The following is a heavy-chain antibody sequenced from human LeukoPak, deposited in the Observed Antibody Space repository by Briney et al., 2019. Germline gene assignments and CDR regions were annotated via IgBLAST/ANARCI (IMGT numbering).Heavy chain of an antibody. CDR2: ISGSGGST. CDR3: ATIGGGYDLQYYYYYGMDV. J-gene: IGHJ6*02. CDR1: GFTFSSYA. V-gene: IGHV3-23*01. Sequence: GGSLRLSCAASGFTFSSYAMSWVRQAPGKGLEWVSAISGSGGSTYYADSVKGRFTISRDNSKSTLYLQMNSLRAEDTAVYYCATIGGGYDLQYYYYYGMDVWGQGTTVTVSS. D-gene: IGHD5-12*01.